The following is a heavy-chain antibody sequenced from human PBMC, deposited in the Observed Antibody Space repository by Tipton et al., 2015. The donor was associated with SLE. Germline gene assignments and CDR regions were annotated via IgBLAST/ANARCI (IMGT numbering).Heavy chain of an antibody. Sequence: TPSLTCAVYGGSFSGYYWSWIRQPPGKGLEWIGEINHSGSTNYNPSLKSRVTISVDTSKNQFSLKLSSVTAADTAVYYCARMGYGSGDYWGQGTLVTVSS. CDR3: ARMGYGSGDY. J-gene: IGHJ4*02. V-gene: IGHV4-34*01. CDR1: GGSFSGYY. D-gene: IGHD3-10*01. CDR2: INHSGST.